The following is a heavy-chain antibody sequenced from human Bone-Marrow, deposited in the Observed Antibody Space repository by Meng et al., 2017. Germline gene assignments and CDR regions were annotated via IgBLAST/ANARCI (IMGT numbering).Heavy chain of an antibody. J-gene: IGHJ4*02. V-gene: IGHV4-34*01. CDR3: ARVRRPRGMRGYGLDY. D-gene: IGHD5-12*01. CDR1: GGSFSGYY. Sequence: VQLMQWGAVLLKPSETLSLPCAVYGGSFSGYYWSWVRQPPGKGLEGIGEIKHSVSTNYNPSLKSRVTISVDTSKNQFSLKLSSVTSADTAVYYCARVRRPRGMRGYGLDYWGQGTLVTVSS. CDR2: IKHSVST.